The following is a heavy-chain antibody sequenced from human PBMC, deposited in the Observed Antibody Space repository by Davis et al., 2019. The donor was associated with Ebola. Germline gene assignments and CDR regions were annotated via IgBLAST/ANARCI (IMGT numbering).Heavy chain of an antibody. Sequence: SVKVSCKASGYTFTGYYMHWVRQPPGQGLEWIGRINPNSGGTNYAQKFQGRVTMTRDTSISTAYMELSRLRSDDTAVYYCARGYSYGYYFDYWGQGTLVTVSS. J-gene: IGHJ4*02. CDR1: GYTFTGYY. CDR3: ARGYSYGYYFDY. V-gene: IGHV1-2*06. D-gene: IGHD5-18*01. CDR2: INPNSGGT.